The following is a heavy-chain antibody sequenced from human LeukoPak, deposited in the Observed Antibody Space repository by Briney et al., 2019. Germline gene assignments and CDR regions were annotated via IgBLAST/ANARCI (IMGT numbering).Heavy chain of an antibody. CDR3: ARDPPFDAFDI. CDR1: GFTFSSYS. V-gene: IGHV3-21*01. J-gene: IGHJ3*02. CDR2: ISSSSSYI. Sequence: GGSLRLSCAASGFTFSSYSMNWVRQAPGKGLEWVSSISSSSSYIYYADSVKGRFTISRDNAKNSLYLQMNSLRAEDTAVYYCARDPPFDAFDIWGQGTMVTVSS.